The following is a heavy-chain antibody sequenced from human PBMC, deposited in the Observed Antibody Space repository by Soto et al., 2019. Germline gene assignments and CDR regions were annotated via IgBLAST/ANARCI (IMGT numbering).Heavy chain of an antibody. CDR1: GGAIGSHY. CDR2: IYGSGST. J-gene: IGHJ5*02. Sequence: SETLSLTCTISGGAIGSHYWTWIRQPAGKGLEWIGRIYGSGSTKYNPSLQSRVTMSLDTSKNQFSLRLESVTAADTAIYYCARGQRFSDWFDPWGQGTLVTVSS. CDR3: ARGQRFSDWFDP. D-gene: IGHD3-3*01. V-gene: IGHV4-4*07.